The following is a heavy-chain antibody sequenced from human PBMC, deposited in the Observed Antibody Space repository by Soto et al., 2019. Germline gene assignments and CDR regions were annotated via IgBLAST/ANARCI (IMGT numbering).Heavy chain of an antibody. CDR2: GSASGLNT. Sequence: PGGSLRLSCAASGFTFSTYAMAWVRQAPGKGLEWVSGGSASGLNTDYADPGKGRFYISRDNSKNTVSLHLNSLRAEDTALYYCAKDRQRRTSGYFFDYRGQRTPVTISS. J-gene: IGHJ4*02. V-gene: IGHV3-23*01. CDR3: AKDRQRRTSGYFFDY. CDR1: GFTFSTYA. D-gene: IGHD1-1*01.